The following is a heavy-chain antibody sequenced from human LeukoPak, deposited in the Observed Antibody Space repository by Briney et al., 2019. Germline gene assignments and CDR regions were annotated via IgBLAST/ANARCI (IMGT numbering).Heavy chain of an antibody. Sequence: SETLSLTCTVSGGSISSYYWSWIRQPPGKGLEWIGYIYYSGSTYYNPSLKSRFTISLDTSQNQFSLKLSSVTAADTAVYYCARHDYGDYGAFDIWGQGTMDTVSS. V-gene: IGHV4-59*06. CDR3: ARHDYGDYGAFDI. CDR1: GGSISSYY. CDR2: IYYSGST. J-gene: IGHJ3*02. D-gene: IGHD4-17*01.